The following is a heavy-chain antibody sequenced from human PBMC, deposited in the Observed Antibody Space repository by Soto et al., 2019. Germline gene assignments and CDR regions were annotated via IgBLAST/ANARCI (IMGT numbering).Heavy chain of an antibody. V-gene: IGHV3-30-3*01. CDR3: AISGSPTFSVDY. CDR2: ISYDGSNK. Sequence: ESGGGVVQPGRSLRLSCAASGFTFSSYAMHWVRQAPGKGLAWVAVISYDGSNKYYADSVKGRFTISRDNSKNTLFLQMNSLRAEDAAVYYCAISGSPTFSVDYWGQGTLVTVSS. J-gene: IGHJ4*02. D-gene: IGHD1-26*01. CDR1: GFTFSSYA.